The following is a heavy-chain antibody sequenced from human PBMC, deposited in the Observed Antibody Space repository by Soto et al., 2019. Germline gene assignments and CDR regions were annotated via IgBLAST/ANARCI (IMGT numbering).Heavy chain of an antibody. V-gene: IGHV3-30*18. Sequence: SLRLSCAASGFTFSSYGMHWVRQAPGKGLEWVAVISYDGNNKYYADSVKGRFTISRDNFKNTLCLQMDSLRAEDTAMYYCAKDHLETTVTTPSYWGQGTLVTVSS. CDR2: ISYDGNNK. J-gene: IGHJ4*02. CDR3: AKDHLETTVTTPSY. CDR1: GFTFSSYG. D-gene: IGHD4-17*01.